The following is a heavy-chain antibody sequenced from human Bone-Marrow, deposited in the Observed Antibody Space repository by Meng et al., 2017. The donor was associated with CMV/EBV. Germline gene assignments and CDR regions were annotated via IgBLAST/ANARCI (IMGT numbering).Heavy chain of an antibody. CDR2: ISSSSSYI. D-gene: IGHD3-10*01. CDR1: GFTFSSYS. V-gene: IGHV3-21*01. Sequence: GGSLRLSCAASGFTFSSYSMNWVRQAPGKGLEWVSSISSSSSYIYYADSVKGRFTISRDNAKNSLYLQMNSLRAEDTAVYYWGRWAHEELNWFDPWGQGTLVTVSS. CDR3: GRWAHEELNWFDP. J-gene: IGHJ5*02.